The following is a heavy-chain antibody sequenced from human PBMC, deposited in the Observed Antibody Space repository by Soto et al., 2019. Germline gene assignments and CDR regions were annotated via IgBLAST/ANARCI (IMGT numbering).Heavy chain of an antibody. CDR3: AKERTTVTTLFAY. Sequence: GGSLRLSCAASGFTFSSFALSWVRQAPGKGLEWVSAISGIGDSTYYADSVKGRFTISRDNSKNTLYLQMNSLRAEDTAVYYCAKERTTVTTLFAYWGQGTLVTVSS. CDR1: GFTFSSFA. J-gene: IGHJ4*02. CDR2: ISGIGDST. D-gene: IGHD4-17*01. V-gene: IGHV3-23*01.